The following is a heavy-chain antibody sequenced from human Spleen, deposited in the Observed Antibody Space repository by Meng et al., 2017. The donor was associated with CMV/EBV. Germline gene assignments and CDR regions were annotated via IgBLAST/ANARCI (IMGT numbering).Heavy chain of an antibody. D-gene: IGHD3-16*01. J-gene: IGHJ2*01. CDR2: VYSRGNT. Sequence: GSLRLSCTVSGGSIKNSDYSWDWIRQPPAKGLEWIGSVYSRGNTYYNPSLKSRTTISVDTSKNQFSLKLSSVTAADTAVYYCARGLKYFDLWGRGTLVTVSS. CDR1: GGSIKNSDYS. CDR3: ARGLKYFDL. V-gene: IGHV4-39*01.